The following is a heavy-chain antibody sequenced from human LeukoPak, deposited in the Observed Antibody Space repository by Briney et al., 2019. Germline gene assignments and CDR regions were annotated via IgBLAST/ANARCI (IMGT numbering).Heavy chain of an antibody. Sequence: ASVKVSCKASGGTFSSYAITWVRQAPGQGLEWMGMIYPRDGSTSYAQKFQGRVTVTRDTSTSTVHMELSGLRSEDTAVYYCARDQEGFDYWGQGTLVTVSS. CDR1: GGTFSSYA. V-gene: IGHV1-46*01. J-gene: IGHJ4*02. CDR3: ARDQEGFDY. CDR2: IYPRDGST.